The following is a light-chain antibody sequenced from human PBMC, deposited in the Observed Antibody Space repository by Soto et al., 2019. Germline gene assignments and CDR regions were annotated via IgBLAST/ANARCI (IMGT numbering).Light chain of an antibody. CDR2: AST. CDR3: QSYDTGLTGHVL. Sequence: QSVLTQPPSVSGAPGQRVTISCSGNSSKIGAGFDVHWYQQLPGAAPKLLIYASTNRPSGVPDRFSGSKSDTSASLAITGLQIDDEAEYYCQSYDTGLTGHVLFGGGTKLTVL. J-gene: IGLJ2*01. CDR1: SSKIGAGFD. V-gene: IGLV1-40*01.